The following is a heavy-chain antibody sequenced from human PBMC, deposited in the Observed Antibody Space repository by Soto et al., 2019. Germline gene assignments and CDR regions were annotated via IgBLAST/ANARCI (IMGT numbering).Heavy chain of an antibody. J-gene: IGHJ4*02. CDR1: GYAFTNSD. D-gene: IGHD2-15*01. CDR2: LNPDSGHA. CDR3: ARRPHCSGGICYYGLDN. V-gene: IGHV1-8*01. Sequence: ASVKVSCKASGYAFTNSDINWVRQAPGQGLEWMGWLNPDSGHAAYAQKFQGRVTLTTSTSTSTVYMEMRSLGSEDTAVYYCARRPHCSGGICYYGLDNWGQGTLVTVSS.